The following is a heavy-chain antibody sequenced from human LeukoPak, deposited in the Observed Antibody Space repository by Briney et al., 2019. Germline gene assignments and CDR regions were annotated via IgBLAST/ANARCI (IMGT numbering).Heavy chain of an antibody. V-gene: IGHV4-34*01. D-gene: IGHD3-16*02. Sequence: SETLCLTCAVYGGSFSGYYWSWIRQPPGKGLEWMGEINHSGSTNYNPSLKSRVTISVDTSKNQFSLKLSSVTAADTAVYYCARVMITFGGVIVDYWGQGTLVTVSS. CDR3: ARVMITFGGVIVDY. CDR1: GGSFSGYY. J-gene: IGHJ4*02. CDR2: INHSGST.